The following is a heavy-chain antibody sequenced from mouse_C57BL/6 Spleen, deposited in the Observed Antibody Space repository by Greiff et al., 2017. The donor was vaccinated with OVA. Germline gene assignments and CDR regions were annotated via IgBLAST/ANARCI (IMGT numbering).Heavy chain of an antibody. V-gene: IGHV1-5*01. CDR1: GYTFTSYW. Sequence: EVQLQQSGTVLARPGASVKMSCKPSGYTFTSYWMHWVKQRPGQGLEWIGAIYPGNSDTSYNQKFKGKAKLTAVTSASTAYMELSSLTNEDSAVYYCTRKYSNYGAWFAYWGQGTLVTVSA. J-gene: IGHJ3*01. CDR2: IYPGNSDT. D-gene: IGHD2-5*01. CDR3: TRKYSNYGAWFAY.